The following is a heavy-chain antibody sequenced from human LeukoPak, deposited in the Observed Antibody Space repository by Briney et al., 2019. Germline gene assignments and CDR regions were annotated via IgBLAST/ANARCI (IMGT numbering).Heavy chain of an antibody. CDR1: RFTFSDYY. CDR2: ISGSGSTI. Sequence: GGSLRLSCAGSRFTFSDYYMSWIRQAPGKGLEWVSYISGSGSTIYYADSVKGRFTISRDNAKNSLYLQMNSLRVEDTAVYYCARASSGSYSETDYWGQGTLVTVSS. V-gene: IGHV3-11*04. J-gene: IGHJ4*02. CDR3: ARASSGSYSETDY. D-gene: IGHD1-26*01.